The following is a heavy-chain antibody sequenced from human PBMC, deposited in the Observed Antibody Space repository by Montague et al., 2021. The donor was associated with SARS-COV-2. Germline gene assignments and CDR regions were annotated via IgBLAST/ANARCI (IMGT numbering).Heavy chain of an antibody. D-gene: IGHD2-2*01. Sequence: SETLSLTCTVSGGSISSYYWSWIRQPQARGLQWIGYISYSGSTNYNPTPKSRVTISVDTFKNHFTLRLSSVTAADTAVYYCSNFRRTQLLFGTLYYGMDVWGQGTTVTVSS. CDR2: ISYSGST. J-gene: IGHJ6*02. CDR3: SNFRRTQLLFGTLYYGMDV. V-gene: IGHV4-59*01. CDR1: GGSISSYY.